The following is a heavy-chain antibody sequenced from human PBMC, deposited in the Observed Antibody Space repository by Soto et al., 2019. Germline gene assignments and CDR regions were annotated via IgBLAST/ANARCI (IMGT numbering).Heavy chain of an antibody. CDR1: GGTFSSYA. CDR2: SIPIVGTA. CDR3: ARVKYYYDSSGYYYYYYGMDV. Sequence: QVQLVQSGAEVKKPGSSVKVSCKASGGTFSSYAISWVRQAPGQGLEWMGGSIPIVGTANYAQKFQGRVTITADESTSTAYMELSSLRSEDTAVYYCARVKYYYDSSGYYYYYYGMDVWGQGTTVTVSS. V-gene: IGHV1-69*01. J-gene: IGHJ6*02. D-gene: IGHD3-22*01.